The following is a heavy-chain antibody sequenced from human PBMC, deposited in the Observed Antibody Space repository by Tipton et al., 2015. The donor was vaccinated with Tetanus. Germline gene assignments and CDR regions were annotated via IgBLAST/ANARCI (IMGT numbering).Heavy chain of an antibody. J-gene: IGHJ2*01. CDR3: ARDEYSSGWYRYFDL. D-gene: IGHD6-19*01. V-gene: IGHV3-33*01. CDR2: IWYDGSNK. CDR1: RFTFSSYG. Sequence: SRFTFSSYGMHWVRQAPGKGLEWVAVIWYDGSNKYYADSVKGRFTISRDNSKNTLYLQMNSLRAEDTAVYYCARDEYSSGWYRYFDLWGRGTLVTVSS.